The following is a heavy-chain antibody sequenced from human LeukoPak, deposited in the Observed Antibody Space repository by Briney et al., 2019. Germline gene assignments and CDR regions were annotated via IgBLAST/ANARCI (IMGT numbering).Heavy chain of an antibody. CDR2: IYYSGST. J-gene: IGHJ4*02. Sequence: SETLSLTCTVSGGSISSSDYYWGWIRQSPGKGLEWIGSIYYSGSTYYNPSLKSRVTISVDTSKNQFSLKLSSVTAADTAVYYCARHVPDGSRIKNYYGSGSYYKDWGQGTLVTVSS. CDR3: ARHVPDGSRIKNYYGSGSYYKD. V-gene: IGHV4-39*01. D-gene: IGHD3-10*01. CDR1: GGSISSSDYY.